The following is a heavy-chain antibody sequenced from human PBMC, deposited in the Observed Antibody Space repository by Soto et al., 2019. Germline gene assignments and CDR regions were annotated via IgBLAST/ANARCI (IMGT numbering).Heavy chain of an antibody. V-gene: IGHV1-3*01. D-gene: IGHD1-1*01. J-gene: IGHJ4*02. Sequence: ASVKVSCKASGYTFTSYAVQWVRQAPGQRLEWMGWINGGNDNTAYSQKFQGRVTITKDTSASTAYMELRSLRSEDTAVYYCARGVVGSWIDGSFDYWGQGTLVTVSS. CDR3: ARGVVGSWIDGSFDY. CDR1: GYTFTSYA. CDR2: INGGNDNT.